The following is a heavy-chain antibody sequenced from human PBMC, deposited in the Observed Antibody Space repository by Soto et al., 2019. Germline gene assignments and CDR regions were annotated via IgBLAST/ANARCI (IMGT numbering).Heavy chain of an antibody. CDR1: GFTFNSYA. J-gene: IGHJ5*02. D-gene: IGHD3-3*01. V-gene: IGHV3-23*01. CDR2: ISSSGGST. Sequence: EVQLLESGGGLVQPGGSLRLSCAASGFTFNSYAMSWVRQAPGKGLEWVAAISSSGGSTYYADSVKGRFTISRDNAKNTLYLQMNSLRAEDTAVYYGSKADGADFWSGYLFDHWGQGTLVTVSS. CDR3: SKADGADFWSGYLFDH.